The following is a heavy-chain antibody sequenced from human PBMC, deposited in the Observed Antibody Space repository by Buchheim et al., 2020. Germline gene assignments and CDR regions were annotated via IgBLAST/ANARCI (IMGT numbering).Heavy chain of an antibody. V-gene: IGHV3-33*01. CDR3: ARDQGYKPNFDAFDI. CDR1: GFTFSSYG. CDR2: IWYDGSNK. J-gene: IGHJ3*02. D-gene: IGHD5-24*01. Sequence: QVQLVESGGGVVQPGRSLRLSCAASGFTFSSYGMHWVRQAPGKGLEWVAVIWYDGSNKYYADSVKGRFTISRDNSKNTLYLQMNSLRAEDTAVYYCARDQGYKPNFDAFDIWGQGT.